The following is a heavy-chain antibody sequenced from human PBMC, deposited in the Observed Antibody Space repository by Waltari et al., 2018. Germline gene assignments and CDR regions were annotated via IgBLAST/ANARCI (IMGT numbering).Heavy chain of an antibody. D-gene: IGHD3-10*01. J-gene: IGHJ3*02. CDR3: ARVLRGAFDI. V-gene: IGHV4-34*01. CDR2: INHSGRT. Sequence: QVQLQQWGAGLLKPSETLSLTCAVYGGSFSGYYWSWIRQPPGKGLEWIGEINHSGRTNYNPSRKSRVTISVDTSKNQFSLKLSSVTAADTAVYYCARVLRGAFDIWGQGTMVTVSS. CDR1: GGSFSGYY.